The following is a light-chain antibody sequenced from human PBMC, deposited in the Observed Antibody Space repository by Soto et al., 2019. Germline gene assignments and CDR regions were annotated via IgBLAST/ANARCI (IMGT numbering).Light chain of an antibody. J-gene: IGKJ2*01. V-gene: IGKV1-39*01. CDR3: QQRYSIPYT. Sequence: DIQMTQSASSLSAPVGDRVTITCRASQSISSNLNWHQQKPGKAPKVLIYAASSLQSGVPSRFSGSGSGTDFTLTISSLQAEDFATYYCQQRYSIPYTFGQGTKLEIK. CDR2: AAS. CDR1: QSISSN.